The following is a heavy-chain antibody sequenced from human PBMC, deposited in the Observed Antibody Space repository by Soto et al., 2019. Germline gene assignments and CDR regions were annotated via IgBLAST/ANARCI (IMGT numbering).Heavy chain of an antibody. CDR1: GGSISSGGYY. J-gene: IGHJ1*01. CDR3: AKTGETTVTTNAEYFQH. CDR2: IYYSGST. Sequence: SETLSLTCTVSGGSISSGGYYWSWIRQHPGKGLEWIGYIYYSGSTYYNPSLKSRVTISVDTPKNQFSLKLSSVTATDTAVYYCAKTGETTVTTNAEYFQHWGQGTLVTVSS. V-gene: IGHV4-31*03. D-gene: IGHD4-17*01.